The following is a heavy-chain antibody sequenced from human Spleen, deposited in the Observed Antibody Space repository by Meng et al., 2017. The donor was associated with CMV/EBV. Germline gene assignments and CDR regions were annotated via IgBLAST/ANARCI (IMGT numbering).Heavy chain of an antibody. Sequence: SGFTFSSYAMSWVRQAPGKGLEWVSVIYSGGSTNYADSVKGRFTISRDNPKNTLYLQMNSLRAEDTAVYYCASGFVRGVIITGYFDYWGQGTLVTVSS. CDR2: IYSGGST. CDR3: ASGFVRGVIITGYFDY. D-gene: IGHD3-10*01. J-gene: IGHJ4*02. V-gene: IGHV3-66*02. CDR1: GFTFSSYA.